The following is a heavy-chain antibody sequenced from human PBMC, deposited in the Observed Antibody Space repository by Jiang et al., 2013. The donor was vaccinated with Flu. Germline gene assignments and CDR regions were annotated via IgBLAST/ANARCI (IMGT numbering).Heavy chain of an antibody. D-gene: IGHD3-3*01. J-gene: IGHJ4*02. Sequence: PGASVKVSCKASGYTFTSYYMHWVRQAPGQGLEWMGIINPSGGSTSYAQKFQGRVTMTTDTSTSTAYMELRSLRSDDTAVYYCARVPFGVVMSPSVFDYWGQGTLVTVSS. CDR1: GYTFTSYY. CDR3: ARVPFGVVMSPSVFDY. V-gene: IGHV1-46*01. CDR2: INPSGGST.